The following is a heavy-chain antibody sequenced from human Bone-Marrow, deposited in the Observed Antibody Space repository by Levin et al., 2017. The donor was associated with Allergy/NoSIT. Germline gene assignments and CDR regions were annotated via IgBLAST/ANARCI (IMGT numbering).Heavy chain of an antibody. D-gene: IGHD2-15*01. Sequence: PGGSLRLSCAASGFTFSGSAMHWVRQASGKGLEWVGRIRSKANSYATAYAASVKGRFTISRDDSKNTAYLQMNSLKTEDTAVYYCTRPGDMVAATLWGQGTLVTVSS. J-gene: IGHJ4*02. CDR1: GFTFSGSA. V-gene: IGHV3-73*01. CDR2: IRSKANSYAT. CDR3: TRPGDMVAATL.